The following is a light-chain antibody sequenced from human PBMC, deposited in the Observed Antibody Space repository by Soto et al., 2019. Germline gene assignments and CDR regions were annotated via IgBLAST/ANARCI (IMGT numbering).Light chain of an antibody. Sequence: KSSQATLSVXPGEXATLXXRASQSVRSNLAWYQQKPGHAPRLLIYDASTRATGIPVRFSASGSGTEFTLTISSLQPEHFAVYYCQKYYKWPLTFAGRTKVDIK. V-gene: IGKV3-15*01. CDR1: QSVRSN. J-gene: IGKJ4*01. CDR3: QKYYKWPLT. CDR2: DAS.